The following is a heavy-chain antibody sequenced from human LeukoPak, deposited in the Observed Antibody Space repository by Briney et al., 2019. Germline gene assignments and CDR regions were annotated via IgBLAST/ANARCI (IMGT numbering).Heavy chain of an antibody. D-gene: IGHD1-26*01. V-gene: IGHV4-34*01. J-gene: IGHJ4*02. Sequence: TSETLSLTCAVYGGSFSGYYWSWIRQPPGKGLEWIGEINHSGSTNYNPSLKSRVTISVDTSKNQFPLKLSSVTAADTAVYYCASSNGSYYVRFDYWGQGTLVTVSS. CDR1: GGSFSGYY. CDR2: INHSGST. CDR3: ASSNGSYYVRFDY.